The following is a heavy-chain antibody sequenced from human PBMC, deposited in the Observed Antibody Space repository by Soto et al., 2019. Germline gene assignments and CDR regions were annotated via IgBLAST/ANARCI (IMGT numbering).Heavy chain of an antibody. CDR2: IYPGDSDT. D-gene: IGHD2-2*01. V-gene: IGHV5-51*03. CDR3: ARGGYCSSTSCPGDYYYMYV. Sequence: EVQLVQSGAEVKKPGESLKISCKGSGYSFTSYWIGWMRQMPGKGLEWMGIIYPGDSDTRYSPSFQGQVTISADKSISTAYLQWSSLKASDTAMYYCARGGYCSSTSCPGDYYYMYVWGKGTTVTVSS. J-gene: IGHJ6*03. CDR1: GYSFTSYW.